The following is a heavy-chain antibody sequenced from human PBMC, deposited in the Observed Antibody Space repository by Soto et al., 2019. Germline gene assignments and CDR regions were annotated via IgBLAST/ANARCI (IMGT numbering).Heavy chain of an antibody. D-gene: IGHD3-22*01. V-gene: IGHV4-31*03. CDR3: ARNNYYDSSALVDY. CDR2: IYYSGST. Sequence: QVQLQESGPGLVKPSQTLSLTCTVSGGSISSGGYYWSWIRQHPGKGLEWIGYIYYSGSTYYNPCLKSRVTISVDTSKNQFSLKLSSVTAADTAVYYCARNNYYDSSALVDYWGQGTLVTVSS. J-gene: IGHJ4*02. CDR1: GGSISSGGYY.